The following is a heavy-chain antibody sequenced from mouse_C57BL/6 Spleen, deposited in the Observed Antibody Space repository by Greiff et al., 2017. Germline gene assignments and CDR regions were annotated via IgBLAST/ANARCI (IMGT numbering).Heavy chain of an antibody. J-gene: IGHJ2*01. Sequence: QVQLKQSGAELVKPGASVKISCKASGYAFSSYWMNWVKQRPGKGLEWIGQIYPGDGDTNYNGKFKGKATLTADKSSSTAYMQLSSLTSADSAVYFWARQGADGSYLDDWGKGTTLTVSS. CDR1: GYAFSSYW. D-gene: IGHD2-3*01. CDR2: IYPGDGDT. CDR3: ARQGADGSYLDD. V-gene: IGHV1-80*01.